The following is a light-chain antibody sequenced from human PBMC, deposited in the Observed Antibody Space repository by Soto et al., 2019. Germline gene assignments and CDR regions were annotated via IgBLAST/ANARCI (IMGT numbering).Light chain of an antibody. Sequence: EIVLTQSPGTLSLSPGERATLSCRASQSVSSSYLAWYQQKPGQAPMLLIYGASSRATGIPDRFSGSGSGTDFTLTISSLEPEDFAVYYCQQYGSSPTFGGGTKGEIK. CDR3: QQYGSSPT. J-gene: IGKJ4*01. V-gene: IGKV3-20*01. CDR1: QSVSSSY. CDR2: GAS.